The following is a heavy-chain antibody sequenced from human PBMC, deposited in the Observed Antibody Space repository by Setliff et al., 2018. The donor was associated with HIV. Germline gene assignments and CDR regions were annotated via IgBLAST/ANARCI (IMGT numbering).Heavy chain of an antibody. D-gene: IGHD3-22*01. V-gene: IGHV1-18*01. CDR3: ARETEVKGYYDSSGSWGLGY. CDR2: ISSYNGNT. Sequence: ASVKVSCKASGYTFNSYGISWVRQAPGQGLEWMGWISSYNGNTNYAQKLQGRVTITADESTSIAYMELSSLRSEDTAVYHCARETEVKGYYDSSGSWGLGYWGQGTLVTVSS. CDR1: GYTFNSYG. J-gene: IGHJ4*02.